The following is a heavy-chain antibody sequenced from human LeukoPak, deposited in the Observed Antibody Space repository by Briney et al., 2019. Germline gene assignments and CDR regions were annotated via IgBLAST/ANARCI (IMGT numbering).Heavy chain of an antibody. CDR1: GFTFSSYS. D-gene: IGHD2-15*01. J-gene: IGHJ6*02. V-gene: IGHV3-21*01. Sequence: GGSLRLSCAASGFTFSSYSMNWVRQAPGKGLEWVSSTSSSSSYIYYADSVKGRFTISRDNAKNSLYLQMNSLRAEDTAVYYCATEYCSGGSCYSFSMDVWGQGTTVTVSS. CDR3: ATEYCSGGSCYSFSMDV. CDR2: TSSSSSYI.